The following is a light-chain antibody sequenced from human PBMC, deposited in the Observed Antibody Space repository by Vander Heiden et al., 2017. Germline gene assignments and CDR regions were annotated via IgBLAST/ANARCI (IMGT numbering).Light chain of an antibody. CDR3: ASWDDSLPEGV. CDR1: RSNIGSNY. CDR2: RTY. V-gene: IGLV1-47*01. Sequence: QSVLTQPPSLSGTPGQRVTTSCSGSRSNIGSNYVYWYQQFPGTAPKLLIYRTYQRPSGVPDRFSGSTSGTSASLAISGLRFEDEADYFCASWDDSLPEGVFGTGTKVTVL. J-gene: IGLJ1*01.